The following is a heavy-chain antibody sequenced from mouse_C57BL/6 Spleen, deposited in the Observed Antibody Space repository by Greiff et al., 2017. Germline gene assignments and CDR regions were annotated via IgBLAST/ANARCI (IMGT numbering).Heavy chain of an antibody. V-gene: IGHV14-1*01. CDR2: IDPEDGDT. J-gene: IGHJ4*01. Sequence: VQLQQSGAELVRPGASVTLSCTASGFNIKDYYMHWVKQRPEQGLVWIGRIDPEDGDTEYAPKFQGKATMTADTSSNTAYLQLSSLTSEDTAVYYCTKSPYAMDYWGQGTSVTVSS. CDR1: GFNIKDYY. CDR3: TKSPYAMDY.